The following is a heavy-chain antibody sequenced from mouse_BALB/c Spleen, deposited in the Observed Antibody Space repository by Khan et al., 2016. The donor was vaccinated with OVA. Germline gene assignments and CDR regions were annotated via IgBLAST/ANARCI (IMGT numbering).Heavy chain of an antibody. CDR3: ARTARIKY. Sequence: EVQLQESGPGLVKPSQSLSLTCTVTGYSITSGYGWNWIRQFPGNKLDWMGYISYSGSTNYNLSLKSRISITRDTSKNQFFLQLNSVTTEDTATYYCARTARIKYWGQGTTLTVSS. CDR2: ISYSGST. V-gene: IGHV3-2*02. D-gene: IGHD1-2*01. J-gene: IGHJ2*01. CDR1: GYSITSGYG.